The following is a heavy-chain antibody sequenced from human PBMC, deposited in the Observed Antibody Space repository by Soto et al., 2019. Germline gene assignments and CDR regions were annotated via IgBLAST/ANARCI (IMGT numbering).Heavy chain of an antibody. D-gene: IGHD2-21*02. V-gene: IGHV3-72*01. CDR1: GFTFSDHY. CDR2: TRNKVNSYTT. Sequence: GGSLRLSCVGSGFTFSDHYMDWVRQAPGKGPEWVARTRNKVNSYTTEYAASVKGRFTISRDDSKKSLYLQMNGLETEDTAVYYCARGLGAWDAFDVWGQGTKVTVSS. J-gene: IGHJ3*01. CDR3: ARGLGAWDAFDV.